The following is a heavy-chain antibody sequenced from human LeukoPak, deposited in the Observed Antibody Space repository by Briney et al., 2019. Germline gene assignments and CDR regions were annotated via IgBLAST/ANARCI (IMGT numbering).Heavy chain of an antibody. V-gene: IGHV3-53*04. CDR1: GFTVSSNY. CDR2: IYSGGST. Sequence: PGGSLRLSCAASGFTVSSNYMSWVRQAPGRGLEWVSVIYSGGSTYYADSVKGRFTISRHNSKNTLYLQMNSLRAEDTAVYYCARGGGPCSGSYYYWGQGTLVTVSS. CDR3: ARGGGPCSGSYYY. J-gene: IGHJ4*02. D-gene: IGHD1-26*01.